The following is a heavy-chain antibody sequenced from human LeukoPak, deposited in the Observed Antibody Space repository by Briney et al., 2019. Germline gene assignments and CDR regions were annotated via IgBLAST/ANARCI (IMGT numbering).Heavy chain of an antibody. CDR3: ARGEVPAAIPSPQNQYNWFDP. V-gene: IGHV4-34*01. CDR2: INHSRST. D-gene: IGHD2-2*01. J-gene: IGHJ5*02. CDR1: GGSFSGYY. Sequence: SETLSLTCAVYGGSFSGYYWSWIRQPPGKGLEWIGEINHSRSTNYNPSLKSRVTISVDTSKNQFSLKLSSVTAADTAVYYCARGEVPAAIPSPQNQYNWFDPWGQGTLVTVSS.